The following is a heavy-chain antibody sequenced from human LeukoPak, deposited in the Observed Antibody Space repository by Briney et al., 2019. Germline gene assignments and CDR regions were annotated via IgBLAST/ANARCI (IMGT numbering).Heavy chain of an antibody. D-gene: IGHD3-22*01. J-gene: IGHJ4*02. CDR1: GFIFSRYA. V-gene: IGHV3-30*04. Sequence: GGSLRLSCAASGFIFSRYAMHWVRQAPGKGLEWVTLISYDGSNEYYADSMKGRFTISRDNSKNTLYLQMNSLRPEDTAVYYCARDRNNVVVITTTPDYWGQGTLVTVSS. CDR2: ISYDGSNE. CDR3: ARDRNNVVVITTTPDY.